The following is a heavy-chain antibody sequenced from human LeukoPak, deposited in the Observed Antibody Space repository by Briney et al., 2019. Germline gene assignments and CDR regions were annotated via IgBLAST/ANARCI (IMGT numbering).Heavy chain of an antibody. V-gene: IGHV1-69*04. D-gene: IGHD4-11*01. Sequence: SVKVSCKACGGTFSRYAISWVRQAAGQGLEWMGRIIPICGIANYAQKFQGRVTITADKSTRTAYMELSSLRSEDTAVYYCARDSIDYSWGFDPWGQGTLVTVSS. CDR3: ARDSIDYSWGFDP. CDR1: GGTFSRYA. J-gene: IGHJ5*02. CDR2: IIPICGIA.